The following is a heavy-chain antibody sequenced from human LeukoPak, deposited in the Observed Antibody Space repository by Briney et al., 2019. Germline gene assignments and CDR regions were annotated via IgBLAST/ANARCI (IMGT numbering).Heavy chain of an antibody. D-gene: IGHD3-10*01. CDR2: TNEHGTII. CDR1: GFSFSNYW. V-gene: IGHV3-74*01. Sequence: GGSLRLSCAASGFSFSNYWFHWVRQAPGEGLVWVSRTNEHGTIINYADSVKGRFTISRDNAKNTLYLQMDSLRTEDSALYYCVVDLSGSADYWGQGTLVTVSS. CDR3: VVDLSGSADY. J-gene: IGHJ4*02.